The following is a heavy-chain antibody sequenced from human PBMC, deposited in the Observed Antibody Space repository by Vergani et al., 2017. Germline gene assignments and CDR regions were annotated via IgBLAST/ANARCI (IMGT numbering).Heavy chain of an antibody. J-gene: IGHJ4*02. D-gene: IGHD5-12*01. CDR1: GGSISSYY. V-gene: IGHV4-59*01. Sequence: QVQLQESGPGLVKPSETLSLTCTVSGGSISSYYWSWIRQPPGKGLEWIGDIYYSGSTNYNPSLKSRVTISVDTSKKQFSLKLSSVTAADTAVYYCAREKVATISTYFDYWGQGTLVTVSS. CDR2: IYYSGST. CDR3: AREKVATISTYFDY.